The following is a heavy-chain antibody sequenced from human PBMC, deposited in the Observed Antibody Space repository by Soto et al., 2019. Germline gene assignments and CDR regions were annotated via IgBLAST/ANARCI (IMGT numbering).Heavy chain of an antibody. Sequence: QVQLVQSGAEVKKPGSSVKVSCKASGGTFSSYAISWVRQAPGQGLEWMGGIIPIFGTANYAQKFQGRVTITADESRRTAYMELSRLRSEDTAVYYCARGGPVLDDVWSGYYGARLWFDPWGQGTLVTVSS. CDR3: ARGGPVLDDVWSGYYGARLWFDP. D-gene: IGHD3-3*01. CDR1: GGTFSSYA. CDR2: IIPIFGTA. J-gene: IGHJ5*02. V-gene: IGHV1-69*12.